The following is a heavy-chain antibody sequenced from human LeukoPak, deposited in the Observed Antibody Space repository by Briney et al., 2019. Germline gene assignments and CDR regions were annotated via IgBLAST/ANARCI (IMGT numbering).Heavy chain of an antibody. J-gene: IGHJ5*02. Sequence: SETLSLTCTVSGGSISSYYWSWIRQPAGKGLEWIGRIYTSGSTNYNPSLKSRVTMSVGTSKNQFSLKLSSVTAADTAVYYCARDYDILTGFWFDPWGQGTLVTVSS. V-gene: IGHV4-4*07. CDR3: ARDYDILTGFWFDP. CDR1: GGSISSYY. CDR2: IYTSGST. D-gene: IGHD3-9*01.